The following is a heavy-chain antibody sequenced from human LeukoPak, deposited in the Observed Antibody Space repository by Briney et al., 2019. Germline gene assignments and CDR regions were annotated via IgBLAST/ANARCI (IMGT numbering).Heavy chain of an antibody. CDR1: GFTFSSYA. V-gene: IGHV3-23*01. Sequence: GGSLRLSCAASGFTFSSYAMSWVRQAPGKGLEWVSAISGSGGSTYYADSVKGRFTISRDNSKNTLYLQMNGLRAEDTAVYYCATPLLSRGPNPKNDYWGQGTLVTVSS. D-gene: IGHD2/OR15-2a*01. CDR2: ISGSGGST. J-gene: IGHJ4*02. CDR3: ATPLLSRGPNPKNDY.